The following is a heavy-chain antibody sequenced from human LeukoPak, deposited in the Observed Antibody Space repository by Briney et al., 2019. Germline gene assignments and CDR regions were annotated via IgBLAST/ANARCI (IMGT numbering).Heavy chain of an antibody. J-gene: IGHJ3*02. CDR3: ARGINSAFDI. CDR2: TFYTSKLYI. D-gene: IGHD2-15*01. Sequence: SQTLSLTCVISGDSFSSNGVAWNWIRQSPSRGREWLGRTFYTSKLYIDYAVSVKRRITINPDTSKNQFSLHLNSLTPDDTAVYYCARGINSAFDIWDQGTLVTVSS. CDR1: GDSFSSNGVA. V-gene: IGHV6-1*01.